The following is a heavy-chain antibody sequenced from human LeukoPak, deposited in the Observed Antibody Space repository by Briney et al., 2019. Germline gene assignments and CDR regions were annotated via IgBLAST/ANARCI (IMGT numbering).Heavy chain of an antibody. J-gene: IGHJ5*02. CDR2: IYYSGST. V-gene: IGHV4-59*11. D-gene: IGHD3-3*01. CDR3: ARGREEWSTNGYWFDP. CDR1: GGSISSHY. Sequence: SETLSLTCTVSGGSISSHYWNWIRQPPGKGLEWIGYIYYSGSTNYNPSLKSRVTISVDTSKNQFSLKLSSVTAADTAVYYCARGREEWSTNGYWFDPWGQGTLVTVSS.